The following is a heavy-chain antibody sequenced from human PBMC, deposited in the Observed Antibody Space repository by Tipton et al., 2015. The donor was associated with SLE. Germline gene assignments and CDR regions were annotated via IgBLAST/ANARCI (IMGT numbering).Heavy chain of an antibody. CDR1: GGSISSHY. D-gene: IGHD6-13*01. CDR2: INYSGST. CDR3: ARRRGSSWYEDYFDY. Sequence: TLSLPCTVSGGSISSHYWSWIRRPPGKALEWIAYINYSGSTNYNPSLKSRVTMSVDTSKNQFSLKLSSVTAADTAVYYCARRRGSSWYEDYFDYWGQGTLVTVSS. V-gene: IGHV4-59*11. J-gene: IGHJ4*02.